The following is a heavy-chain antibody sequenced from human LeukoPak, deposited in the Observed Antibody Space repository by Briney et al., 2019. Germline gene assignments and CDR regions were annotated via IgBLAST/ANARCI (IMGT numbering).Heavy chain of an antibody. J-gene: IGHJ4*02. CDR1: W. D-gene: IGHD2-2*03. CDR3: ARLDFVGRPFDY. CDR2: IYPGDSDT. V-gene: IGHV5-51*01. Sequence: WWGWVRQMPGKGLEWMGIIYPGDSDTRYSPSFQGQVTISADKSISTAYLQWSSLKASDTAMYYCARLDFVGRPFDYWGQGTLVTVSS.